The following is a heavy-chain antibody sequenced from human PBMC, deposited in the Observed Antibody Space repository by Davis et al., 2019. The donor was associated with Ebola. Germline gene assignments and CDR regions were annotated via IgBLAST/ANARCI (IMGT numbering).Heavy chain of an antibody. J-gene: IGHJ4*02. CDR1: GFTFSSYG. CDR3: AKGNGLAV. V-gene: IGHV3-30*18. CDR2: ISYDGSNK. D-gene: IGHD2-8*01. Sequence: GGSLRLSCAASGFTFSSYGMHWVRQAPGKGLEWVAVISYDGSNKYYADSVKGRFTISRDNSKNTLYLQMNSLRAEDTAVYYCAKGNGLAVWGQGTLVTVSS.